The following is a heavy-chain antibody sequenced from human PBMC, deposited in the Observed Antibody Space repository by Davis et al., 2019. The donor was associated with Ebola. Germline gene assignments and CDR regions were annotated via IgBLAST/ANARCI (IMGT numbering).Heavy chain of an antibody. CDR1: GYSFTSYW. V-gene: IGHV5-10-1*01. D-gene: IGHD3-3*01. Sequence: GESLKISCKGSGYSFTSYWISWVRQMPGKGLEWMGRIDASDSYTNYSPSFQGHVTISADKSISTAYLQWSSLKASDTAMYYCARLDATIFGVVIPRDYWGQGTLVTVSS. CDR3: ARLDATIFGVVIPRDY. CDR2: IDASDSYT. J-gene: IGHJ4*02.